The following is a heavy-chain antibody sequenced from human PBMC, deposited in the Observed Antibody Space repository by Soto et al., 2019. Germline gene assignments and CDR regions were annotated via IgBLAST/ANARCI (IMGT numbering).Heavy chain of an antibody. CDR2: IIPILGIA. CDR3: AGVGLDVRRSRELDY. D-gene: IGHD6-25*01. V-gene: IGHV1-69*02. CDR1: GGTFSSYT. Sequence: QVQLVQSGAEVKKPGSSVKVSCKASGGTFSSYTISWVRQAPGQGLEWMGRIIPILGIANYAQKFQGRVTITAGKTTSRAYMELSSLRSEGTAVYYCAGVGLDVRRSRELDYWGQGTLVTVSS. J-gene: IGHJ4*02.